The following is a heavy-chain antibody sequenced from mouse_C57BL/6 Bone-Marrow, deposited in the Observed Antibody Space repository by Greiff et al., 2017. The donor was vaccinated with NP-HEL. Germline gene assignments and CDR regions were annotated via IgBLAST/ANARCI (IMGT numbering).Heavy chain of an antibody. Sequence: QVQLKQPGAELVMPGASVKLSCKASGYTFTSYWMRWVKQRPGRGLEWIGEIDPSDSYTNYNQKFKGKSTLTVDKSSSTAYMQLSSLTSEDSAVYYCARRYRMDYWGQGTSVTVSS. CDR3: ARRYRMDY. J-gene: IGHJ4*01. CDR1: GYTFTSYW. CDR2: IDPSDSYT. D-gene: IGHD5-1-1*01. V-gene: IGHV1-69*01.